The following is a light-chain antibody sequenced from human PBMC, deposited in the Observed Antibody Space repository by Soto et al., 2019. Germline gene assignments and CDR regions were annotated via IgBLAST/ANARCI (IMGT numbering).Light chain of an antibody. CDR3: QQYGSSRWT. V-gene: IGKV3-20*01. Sequence: EIVLTQSPGTLSLSPGERATLSCRASQSVSSSYLAWYQQKPVQAPRLLIYGASTRATGIPDRFSGSGSGTDFTITISTLEPEDFAVYYCQQYGSSRWTFGQGTKVEFK. CDR1: QSVSSSY. J-gene: IGKJ1*01. CDR2: GAS.